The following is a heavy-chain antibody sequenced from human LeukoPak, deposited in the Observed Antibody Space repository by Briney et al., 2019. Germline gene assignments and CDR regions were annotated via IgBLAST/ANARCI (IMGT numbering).Heavy chain of an antibody. Sequence: PGGSLRLSCAASGFTFSSFSMNWVRQPPGKGLEWLGETDHNGRADYKSSLKSRLIISVDMSKDQFSLRLRSVTAADTAVYYCARVSYHHASGRASDYWGQGTLITVSS. J-gene: IGHJ4*02. D-gene: IGHD3-10*01. CDR3: ARVSYHHASGRASDY. CDR1: GFTFSSFS. V-gene: IGHV4-34*01. CDR2: TDHNGRA.